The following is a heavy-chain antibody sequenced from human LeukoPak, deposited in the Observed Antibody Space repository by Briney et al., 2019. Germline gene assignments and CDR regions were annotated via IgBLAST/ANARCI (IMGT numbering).Heavy chain of an antibody. CDR1: GGSIRTYS. D-gene: IGHD5-12*01. J-gene: IGHJ4*02. Sequence: SETLSLTCNISGGSIRTYSWNWIRQTPGKGLEWIGFTYSSGGTKYNPSLESRVTLSVDTSKNQVSLELTSVTAADTAIYYCARSYGGYVLDYWGQGSLVIVSA. CDR2: TYSSGGT. CDR3: ARSYGGYVLDY. V-gene: IGHV4-59*01.